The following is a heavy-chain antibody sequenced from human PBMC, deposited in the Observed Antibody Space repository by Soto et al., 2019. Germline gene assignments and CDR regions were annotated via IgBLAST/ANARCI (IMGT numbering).Heavy chain of an antibody. CDR3: ARDMRGYNYGPLDY. CDR2: ISFDGRSE. V-gene: IGHV3-30*03. J-gene: IGHJ4*02. D-gene: IGHD5-12*01. Sequence: GGSLRLSCAASGFTFNNYGIHWVRQAPGKGLEWVALISFDGRSEYYGDSVKGRFTVSRDNFKNMLYLQMNNMGTEDTALYYCARDMRGYNYGPLDYWGQGVLVTVSS. CDR1: GFTFNNYG.